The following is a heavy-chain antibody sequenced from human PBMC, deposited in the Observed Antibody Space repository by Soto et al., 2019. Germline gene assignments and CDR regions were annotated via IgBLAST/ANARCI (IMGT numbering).Heavy chain of an antibody. CDR3: AKEESGGSYYN. J-gene: IGHJ4*02. V-gene: IGHV3-30*18. D-gene: IGHD1-26*01. CDR2: ISYDGSNK. CDR1: GFTFSSYG. Sequence: QVQLVESGGGVVQPGRSLRLSCAASGFTFSSYGMHWVRQAPGKGLEWAAVISYDGSNKYYADSVKGRFTISRDNSKNTLYLQMNSLRAEDTAVYYCAKEESGGSYYNWGQGPLVTVSS.